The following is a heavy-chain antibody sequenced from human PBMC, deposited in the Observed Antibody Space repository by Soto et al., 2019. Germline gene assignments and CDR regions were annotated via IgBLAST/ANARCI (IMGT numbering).Heavy chain of an antibody. D-gene: IGHD6-19*01. J-gene: IGHJ4*02. Sequence: SETLSLTCTVPGGSIGGYYWSWIRQPPGKVLEWIGIVYYSGSTNYNPSLKTRVTISVDTSKNQFSLRLTSVTAADTAVYYCARGFTTLGSGWSYTDYWGQGALVTVSS. CDR2: VYYSGST. CDR1: GGSIGGYY. V-gene: IGHV4-59*01. CDR3: ARGFTTLGSGWSYTDY.